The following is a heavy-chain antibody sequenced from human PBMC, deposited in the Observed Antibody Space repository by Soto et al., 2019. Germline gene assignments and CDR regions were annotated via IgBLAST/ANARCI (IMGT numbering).Heavy chain of an antibody. Sequence: SETLSLTCTVSGGSISSSSYYWGWIRQPPGKGLEWIGSIYYSGSTYYNPSLKSRVTISVDTSKNQFSLKLSSVTAADTAVYYCARGLYRDSVPEKISFLGGFDYWGQGTLVTVSS. V-gene: IGHV4-39*01. CDR2: IYYSGST. CDR3: ARGLYRDSVPEKISFLGGFDY. J-gene: IGHJ4*02. CDR1: GGSISSSSYY. D-gene: IGHD2-15*01.